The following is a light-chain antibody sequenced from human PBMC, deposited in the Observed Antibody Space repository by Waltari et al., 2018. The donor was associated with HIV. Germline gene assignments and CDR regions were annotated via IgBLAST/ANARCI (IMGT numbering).Light chain of an antibody. Sequence: DIVMTQSPLSLPVTPGEPASISCRSSQSLRHSNGYNYLDWYLQKPGQSPQLLLYLGSTRASGVPDRFSGSGSGTDFTLKISRVEAEDVGVYYCMQALQTLWTFGQGTKVEIK. V-gene: IGKV2-28*01. CDR1: QSLRHSNGYNY. J-gene: IGKJ1*01. CDR2: LGS. CDR3: MQALQTLWT.